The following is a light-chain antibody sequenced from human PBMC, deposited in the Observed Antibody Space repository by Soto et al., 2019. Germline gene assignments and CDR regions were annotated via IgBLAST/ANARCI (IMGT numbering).Light chain of an antibody. CDR3: QTWGTGNWV. CDR1: SGHSSNA. CDR2: LKSDGSH. Sequence: QLVLTQSPSASASLGASVKLTCTLSSGHSSNAIVWHQQQPEKSPRYLMKLKSDGSHSKGDGIPDRFSGSSSGAERYLTISSLQSDDEGDYYCQTWGTGNWVFGGGTKVTVL. V-gene: IGLV4-69*01. J-gene: IGLJ3*02.